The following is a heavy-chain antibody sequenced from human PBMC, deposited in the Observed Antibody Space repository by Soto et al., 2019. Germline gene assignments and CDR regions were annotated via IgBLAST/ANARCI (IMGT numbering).Heavy chain of an antibody. Sequence: SETLSLTCTVSGGSISSGGYYWSWIRQHPGKGLEWIGYIYYSGSTFYNPSLKSRVTMSADSSKNEFSLKLTSVTAADTAVYYCARDSGKFNYLDYWGHGILVTVSS. V-gene: IGHV4-31*03. CDR2: IYYSGST. J-gene: IGHJ4*01. CDR1: GGSISSGGYY. CDR3: ARDSGKFNYLDY.